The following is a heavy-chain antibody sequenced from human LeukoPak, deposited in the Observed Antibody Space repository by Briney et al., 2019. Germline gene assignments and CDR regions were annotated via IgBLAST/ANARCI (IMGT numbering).Heavy chain of an antibody. V-gene: IGHV3-23*01. J-gene: IGHJ3*02. CDR1: GFTFSSYG. CDR3: AKDPPTVMANAFHI. D-gene: IGHD5-18*01. CDR2: ISGSGGTT. Sequence: GESLRLSCAASGFTFSSYGMSWVRQAPGKGLEWVSSISGSGGTTYYADSVKGRSTISRDNSKNTLYLQMNSLRADDTAVYSCAKDPPTVMANAFHIWGQGTMVTVS.